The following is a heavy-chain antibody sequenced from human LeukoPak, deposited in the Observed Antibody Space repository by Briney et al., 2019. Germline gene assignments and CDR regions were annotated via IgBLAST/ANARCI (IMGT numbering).Heavy chain of an antibody. J-gene: IGHJ4*02. Sequence: ASVKVSCKASGGTFISYAIGWVRQAPGQGLEWMGGIIPIFGTANYAQKFQGRVTITTDESTSTAYMELSSLRSEDTAVYYCARGFRYDSSGLTYYFDYWGQGTLVTVSS. CDR3: ARGFRYDSSGLTYYFDY. V-gene: IGHV1-69*05. CDR2: IIPIFGTA. CDR1: GGTFISYA. D-gene: IGHD3-22*01.